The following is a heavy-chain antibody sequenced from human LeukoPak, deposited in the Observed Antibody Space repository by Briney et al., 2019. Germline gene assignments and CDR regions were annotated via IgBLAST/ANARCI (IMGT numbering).Heavy chain of an antibody. V-gene: IGHV3-9*01. Sequence: PGRSLRLSCAASGFTFDDYAMHWVRQAPGKGLEWVSGISWNSGSIGYADSVKGRFTISRDNAKNSLYLQMNSLRAGDTALYYCAKGYSSSSQGSKVGYFDYWGQGTLVTVSS. D-gene: IGHD6-6*01. CDR2: ISWNSGSI. J-gene: IGHJ4*02. CDR3: AKGYSSSSQGSKVGYFDY. CDR1: GFTFDDYA.